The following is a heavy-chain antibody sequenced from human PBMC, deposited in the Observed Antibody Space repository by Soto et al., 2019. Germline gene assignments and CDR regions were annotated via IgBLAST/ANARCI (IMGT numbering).Heavy chain of an antibody. CDR1: GGTFSSYA. V-gene: IGHV1-69*13. D-gene: IGHD4-4*01. CDR2: IIPIFGTA. Sequence: SVKLSCKASGGTFSSYAISWVRQAPGQGLEWMRGIIPIFGTANYAQKFQGRVTITADESTSTAYMELSSLRSEDTAVYYCAIVSSVTTVHTYGMDVWGQGNTVIVSS. J-gene: IGHJ6*01. CDR3: AIVSSVTTVHTYGMDV.